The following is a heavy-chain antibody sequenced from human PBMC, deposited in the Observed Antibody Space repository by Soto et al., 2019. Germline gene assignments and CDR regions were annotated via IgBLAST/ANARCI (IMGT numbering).Heavy chain of an antibody. Sequence: SETLSLTCAVYGGSISSYFWSWIRQPPGKGLEWIGYIYYSESTNYNPSLKSRVTISVDKSKNQFSLKLSSVTAADTAVYYCARDRGWGYSGYDRTGYYYGMDVWGQGTTVTVSS. V-gene: IGHV4-59*12. D-gene: IGHD5-12*01. CDR3: ARDRGWGYSGYDRTGYYYGMDV. CDR2: IYYSEST. J-gene: IGHJ6*02. CDR1: GGSISSYF.